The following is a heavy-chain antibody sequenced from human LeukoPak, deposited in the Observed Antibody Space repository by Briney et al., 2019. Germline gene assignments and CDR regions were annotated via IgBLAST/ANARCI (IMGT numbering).Heavy chain of an antibody. CDR3: AREAYYYDSSGYYAFDY. CDR2: INPSGGST. CDR1: GYTFTSYY. Sequence: ASVKVSCKASGYTFTSYYMHWVRQAPGQRLEWMGLINPSGGSTSYAQKFQGRVTMTRDMSASTVYMELSSLRSEDTAVYYCAREAYYYDSSGYYAFDYWGQGTLVTVSS. V-gene: IGHV1-46*01. J-gene: IGHJ4*02. D-gene: IGHD3-22*01.